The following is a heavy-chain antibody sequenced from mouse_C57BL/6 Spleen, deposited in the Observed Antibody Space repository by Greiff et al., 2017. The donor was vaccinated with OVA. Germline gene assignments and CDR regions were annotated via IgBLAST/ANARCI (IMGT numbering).Heavy chain of an antibody. CDR1: GYAFTNYL. Sequence: VQLVESGAELVRPGTSVKVSCKASGYAFTNYLIEWVKQRPGQGLEWIGVINPGSGGTNYNEKFKGKATLTADKSSSTAYMQLSSLTSEDSAVYFCARSGRYGSSYDFDYWGQGTTLTVSS. V-gene: IGHV1-54*01. J-gene: IGHJ2*01. CDR3: ARSGRYGSSYDFDY. D-gene: IGHD1-1*01. CDR2: INPGSGGT.